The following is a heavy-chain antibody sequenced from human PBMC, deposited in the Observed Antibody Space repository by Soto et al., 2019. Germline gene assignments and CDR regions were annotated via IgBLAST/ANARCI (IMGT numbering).Heavy chain of an antibody. J-gene: IGHJ5*02. CDR1: GGSISSGDYY. Sequence: QVQLQESGPGLVKPSQTLSLTCTVSGGSISSGDYYWSWIRQPPGKGLAWIGYIYYRRSTYYNPSLKSRVTIAVDTSKNQFSLKLSSVTAADTAVYYCARAVSGYDFWSGTRFDPWGQGTLVPVSS. D-gene: IGHD3-3*01. CDR2: IYYRRST. CDR3: ARAVSGYDFWSGTRFDP. V-gene: IGHV4-30-4*01.